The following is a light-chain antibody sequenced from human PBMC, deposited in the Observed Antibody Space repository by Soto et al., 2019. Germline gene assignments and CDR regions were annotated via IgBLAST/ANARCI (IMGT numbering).Light chain of an antibody. CDR2: DAS. CDR1: QSVSSS. CDR3: QQRSNWRPLFT. V-gene: IGKV3-11*01. Sequence: EIVLTQSPATLSLSPGERATLSCRASQSVSSSLAWYQQKPGQAPRLLIYDASNRATGIPARFSGSGSGTDFTLTISSLEPEDFAVYHCQQRSNWRPLFTFGPGTKVDIK. J-gene: IGKJ3*01.